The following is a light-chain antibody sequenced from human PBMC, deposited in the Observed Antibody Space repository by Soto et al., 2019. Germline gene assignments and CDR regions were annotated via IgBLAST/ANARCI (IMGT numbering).Light chain of an antibody. CDR1: SSDVGGYNY. J-gene: IGLJ1*01. V-gene: IGLV2-14*01. Sequence: QSALTQPASVSGSPGQSITISCTGTSSDVGGYNYVSWYQQHPGKAPKLMSYDVSNRPSGVSNRFSGSKSGNTASLTISGLQAEDEADYYCSSYTSSSTLLVFGTGTKLTVL. CDR3: SSYTSSSTLLV. CDR2: DVS.